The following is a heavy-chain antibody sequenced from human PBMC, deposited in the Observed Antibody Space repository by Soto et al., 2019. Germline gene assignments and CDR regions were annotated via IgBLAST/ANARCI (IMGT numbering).Heavy chain of an antibody. J-gene: IGHJ6*03. D-gene: IGHD4-4*01. CDR3: ASAVRNYDVYYYYMDV. CDR2: IYSGGST. CDR1: GFTVSSNY. Sequence: GGSLRLSCAASGFTVSSNYMSWVRQAPGKGLEWVSVIYSGGSTYYADSVKGRFTISRDNSKNTLYLQMNSLRAEDTAVYYCASAVRNYDVYYYYMDVWGKGTTVTVSS. V-gene: IGHV3-66*01.